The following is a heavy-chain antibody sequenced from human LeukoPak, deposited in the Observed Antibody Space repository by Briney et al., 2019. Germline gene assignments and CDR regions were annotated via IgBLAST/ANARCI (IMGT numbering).Heavy chain of an antibody. Sequence: GGSLRLSCAASGFTFSSYAMSWVRQAPGKGLEWVSAISGSGGSTYYADSVKGRFTISRDNSKNTLYVQMNNLRVEDTAIYYCAKDNYYDTSGFYLDYWGLGTLVTVSS. CDR3: AKDNYYDTSGFYLDY. CDR1: GFTFSSYA. CDR2: ISGSGGST. J-gene: IGHJ4*02. D-gene: IGHD3-22*01. V-gene: IGHV3-23*01.